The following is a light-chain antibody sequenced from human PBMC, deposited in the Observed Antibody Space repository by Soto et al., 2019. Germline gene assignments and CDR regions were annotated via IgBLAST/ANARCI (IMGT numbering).Light chain of an antibody. CDR1: QSVSTN. CDR2: GAS. J-gene: IGKJ2*01. CDR3: QQYHNWPPYT. Sequence: EIVMTQSPATLSVSPGERATLSCRASQSVSTNLAWYQQKPGQAPRLLMYGASTMATGIPARFSGSGSGTAFTLTIGSLQSEDFAVYSCQQYHNWPPYTFGQGTKLEIK. V-gene: IGKV3-15*01.